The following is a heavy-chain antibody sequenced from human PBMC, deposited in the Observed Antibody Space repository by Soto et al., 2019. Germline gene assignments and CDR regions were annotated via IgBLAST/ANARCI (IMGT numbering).Heavy chain of an antibody. D-gene: IGHD3-3*01. CDR2: IWYDGSNK. CDR1: GFTFSSYG. CDR3: ARDPEGYDFWKATYYYYYYMDV. Sequence: QVQLVESGGGVVQPGRSLRLSCAASGFTFSSYGMHWVRQAPGKGLEWVAVIWYDGSNKYYADSVKGRFTISRDNSKNSLYLQMNSLRAEDTAVYYGARDPEGYDFWKATYYYYYYMDVWGKGTTVTVSS. J-gene: IGHJ6*03. V-gene: IGHV3-33*01.